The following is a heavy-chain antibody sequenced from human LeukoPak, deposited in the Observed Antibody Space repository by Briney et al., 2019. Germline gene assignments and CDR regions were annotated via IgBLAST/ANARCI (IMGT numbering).Heavy chain of an antibody. CDR2: IKQDGSEK. J-gene: IGHJ3*01. V-gene: IGHV3-7*01. Sequence: GGSLRLSCAASGFTFNHYWMSWVRQAPGKGLEWVANIKQDGSEKYYVDSVKGRFTVSRDNSKNTLYLQMNSLRVEDTAAYYCTKEDAVAPPRYAFDVWGQGTMVTVSS. CDR3: TKEDAVAPPRYAFDV. CDR1: GFTFNHYW. D-gene: IGHD2-2*01.